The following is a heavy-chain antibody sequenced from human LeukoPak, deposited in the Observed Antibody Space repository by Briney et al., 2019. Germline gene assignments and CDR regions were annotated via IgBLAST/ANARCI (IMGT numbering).Heavy chain of an antibody. D-gene: IGHD4-17*01. CDR1: GGSFSGYY. V-gene: IGHV4-59*01. J-gene: IGHJ4*02. CDR3: ARGDYVGFDY. Sequence: SETLSLTCAVYGGSFSGYYWSWIRQPPGKGLEWIGYIYYSGSTNYNPSLKSRVTISVDTSKNQFSLKLSSVTAADTAVYYCARGDYVGFDYWGQGTLVTVSS. CDR2: IYYSGST.